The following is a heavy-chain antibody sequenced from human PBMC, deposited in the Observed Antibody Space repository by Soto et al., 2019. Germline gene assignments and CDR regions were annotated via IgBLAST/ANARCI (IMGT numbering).Heavy chain of an antibody. CDR3: ERGEYYDFWSGLNSGGLYYYDYYMDV. J-gene: IGHJ6*03. Sequence: QVQLVESGGGLVKPGGSLRLSCAASGFTFSDYYMSWIRQAPGKGLEWVSYISSSGSTIYYADSVKGRFTISRDNAKNSLCLELNSLSAEYTGVYSCERGEYYDFWSGLNSGGLYYYDYYMDVWGKGTKVTVSS. D-gene: IGHD3-3*01. CDR1: GFTFSDYY. V-gene: IGHV3-11*01. CDR2: ISSSGSTI.